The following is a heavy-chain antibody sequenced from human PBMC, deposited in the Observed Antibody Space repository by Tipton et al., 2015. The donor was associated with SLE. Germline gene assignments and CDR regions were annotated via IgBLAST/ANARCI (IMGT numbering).Heavy chain of an antibody. CDR2: IYYSGRT. CDR3: ARWWLFGTFDY. D-gene: IGHD3-22*01. Sequence: QLMQSGPEVKPSETLSLTCAVYGGSISLSSYYWGWIRQPPGKGLEWIGNIYYSGRTYYNPPLKSRVTISVDTSKNQFSLRLSSVTAADAAIYYCARWWLFGTFDYWGQGALVTVSS. CDR1: GGSISLSSYY. J-gene: IGHJ4*02. V-gene: IGHV4-39*07.